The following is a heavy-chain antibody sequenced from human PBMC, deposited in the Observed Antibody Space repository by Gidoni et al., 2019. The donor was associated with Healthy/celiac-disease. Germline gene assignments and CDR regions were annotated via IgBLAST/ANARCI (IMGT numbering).Heavy chain of an antibody. D-gene: IGHD6-6*01. CDR2: ISSSSSYI. V-gene: IGHV3-21*01. CDR1: GFTFSSYS. CDR3: ARPPPAGMYSSSWGHDAFDI. J-gene: IGHJ3*02. Sequence: EVQLVESGGGLVKPGGSLRLSCAASGFTFSSYSMNWVRQAPGKGLECVSSISSSSSYIYYADSVKGRFTISRDNAKNSLYLQMNSLRAEDTAVYYCARPPPAGMYSSSWGHDAFDIWGQGTMVTVSS.